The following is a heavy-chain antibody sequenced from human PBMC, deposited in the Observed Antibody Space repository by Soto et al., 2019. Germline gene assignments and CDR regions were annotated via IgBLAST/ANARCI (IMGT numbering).Heavy chain of an antibody. Sequence: SXVSLRLSFASSGFTFSDYYMSWIRQAPGKGLEWVSYISSSGSTIYYADSVKGRFTISRDNAKNSLYLQMNSLRAEDTAVYHCARVVAWFGEFDYWGQGTLVTVSS. V-gene: IGHV3-11*01. CDR2: ISSSGSTI. J-gene: IGHJ4*02. D-gene: IGHD3-10*01. CDR1: GFTFSDYY. CDR3: ARVVAWFGEFDY.